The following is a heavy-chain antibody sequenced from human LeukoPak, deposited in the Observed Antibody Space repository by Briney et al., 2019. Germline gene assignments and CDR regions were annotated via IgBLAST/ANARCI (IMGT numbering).Heavy chain of an antibody. Sequence: SETLSLTCAVYGVSFSGYYWSWIRQPPGKGLEWIGEINHSGSTNYNPSLKSRVTISVDTSKNQFSLKLSSVTAADTAVYYCARRLRGYSYGLLWFDPWGQGTLVTVSS. CDR3: ARRLRGYSYGLLWFDP. J-gene: IGHJ5*02. V-gene: IGHV4-34*01. D-gene: IGHD5-18*01. CDR1: GVSFSGYY. CDR2: INHSGST.